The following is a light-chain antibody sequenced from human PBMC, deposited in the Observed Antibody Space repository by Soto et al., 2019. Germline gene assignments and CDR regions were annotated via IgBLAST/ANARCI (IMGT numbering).Light chain of an antibody. CDR3: QKYNSAPLT. J-gene: IGKJ4*01. V-gene: IGKV1-27*01. CDR1: QGISTY. Sequence: IRMTQSPSSLSASTGDRVTITCRASQGISTYLAWYQQKPGKAPKLLIYAASTLQSGVPSRFSGSGSGTDFTLTISSLQPEDVATYYCQKYNSAPLTFGGGTKVDIK. CDR2: AAS.